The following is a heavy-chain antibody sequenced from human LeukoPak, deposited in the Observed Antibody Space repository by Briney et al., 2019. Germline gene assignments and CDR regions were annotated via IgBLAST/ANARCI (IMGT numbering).Heavy chain of an antibody. Sequence: GGSLRLSCAASGFTFSYYSMNWVRQAPGKGLEWVSSISISSSYIYYADSVKGRFTISRDNAKNSLYLQMSILKAEDTAVYYCARVNAVTTDPYYYGMDVWGQGTTVTVSS. CDR1: GFTFSYYS. CDR3: ARVNAVTTDPYYYGMDV. J-gene: IGHJ6*02. V-gene: IGHV3-21*01. CDR2: ISISSSYI. D-gene: IGHD4-17*01.